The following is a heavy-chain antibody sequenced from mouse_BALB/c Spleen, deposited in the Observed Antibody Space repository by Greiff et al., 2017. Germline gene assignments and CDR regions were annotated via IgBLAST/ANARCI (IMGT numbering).Heavy chain of an antibody. V-gene: IGHV1-4*01. CDR3: ARERRYEAWFAY. CDR2: INPSSGYT. J-gene: IGHJ3*01. CDR1: GYTFTSYT. D-gene: IGHD2-14*01. Sequence: VQLQQSGAELARPGASVKMSCKASGYTFTSYTMHWVKQRPGQGLEWIGYINPSSGYTNYNQKFKDKATLTADKSSSTAYMQLSSLTSEDSAVYYCARERRYEAWFAYWGQGTLVTVSA.